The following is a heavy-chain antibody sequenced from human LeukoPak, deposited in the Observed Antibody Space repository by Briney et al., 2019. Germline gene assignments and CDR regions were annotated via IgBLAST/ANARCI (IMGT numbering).Heavy chain of an antibody. CDR1: GFTFSSYS. CDR2: TSSSSSYI. D-gene: IGHD3-10*01. V-gene: IGHV3-21*01. Sequence: PGGSLRLSCAASGFTFSSYSMNWVRQAPGKGLEWVSSTSSSSSYIYYADSVKGRFTFSRDNAKNSLYLQMNSLRAEDTAVYYCARVLSAAGFDFDYWGQGTLVTVPS. J-gene: IGHJ4*02. CDR3: ARVLSAAGFDFDY.